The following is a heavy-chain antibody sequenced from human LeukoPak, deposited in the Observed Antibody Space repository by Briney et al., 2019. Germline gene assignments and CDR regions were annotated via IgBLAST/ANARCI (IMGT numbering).Heavy chain of an antibody. CDR2: INHSGST. CDR1: GGSFSGYY. Sequence: PSETLSLTCAVYGGSFSGYYWSWTRQPPGKGLEWIGEINHSGSTNYNPSLKSRVTISVDTSKNQFSLKLSSVTAADTAVYYCARGNNDYGDYVYDYWGQGTLVTVSS. CDR3: ARGNNDYGDYVYDY. D-gene: IGHD4-17*01. V-gene: IGHV4-34*01. J-gene: IGHJ4*02.